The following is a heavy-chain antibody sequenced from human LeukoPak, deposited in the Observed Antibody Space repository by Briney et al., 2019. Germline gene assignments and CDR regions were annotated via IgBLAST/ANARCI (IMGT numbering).Heavy chain of an antibody. CDR2: VSAYADDT. V-gene: IGHV1-18*01. CDR1: GYTFTNYG. CDR3: ARDCIGCLGFDY. Sequence: ASVKVSCKASGYTFTNYGISWVRQAPGQGLEWMEWVSAYADDTNYVQKFRGRITMTTDTSTSTAYVELRSLRSDDTAVYYCARDCIGCLGFDYWGQGTLVTVSS. D-gene: IGHD5/OR15-5a*01. J-gene: IGHJ4*02.